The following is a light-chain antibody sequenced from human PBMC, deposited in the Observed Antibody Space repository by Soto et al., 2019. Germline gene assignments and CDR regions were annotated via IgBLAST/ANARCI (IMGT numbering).Light chain of an antibody. V-gene: IGLV2-14*01. Sequence: QSALTQPASVSGSPGQSITISCTGTSSDVGAYNYVSWYQHHPGKVPKLLIYEVTNRPSGVSDRFSGSKSGNTASLTISGLQAEDEADYYCQTHDSSLSAYVFGTGTKLTVL. CDR3: QTHDSSLSAYV. J-gene: IGLJ1*01. CDR2: EVT. CDR1: SSDVGAYNY.